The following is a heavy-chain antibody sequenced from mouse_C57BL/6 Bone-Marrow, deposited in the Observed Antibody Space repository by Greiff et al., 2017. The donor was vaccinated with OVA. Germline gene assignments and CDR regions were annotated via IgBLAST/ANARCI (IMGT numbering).Heavy chain of an antibody. CDR2: ISYDGSN. V-gene: IGHV3-6*01. CDR3: ARGDLLLRLDY. D-gene: IGHD1-1*01. Sequence: EVQLQQSGPGLVKPSQSLSLTCSVTGYSITSGYYWNWLRQFPGNKLEWMGYISYDGSNNYNPSLKNRISISRDTSKNQFFLKLKYVTTENTATYYCARGDLLLRLDYWGQGTTLTVSS. J-gene: IGHJ2*01. CDR1: GYSITSGYY.